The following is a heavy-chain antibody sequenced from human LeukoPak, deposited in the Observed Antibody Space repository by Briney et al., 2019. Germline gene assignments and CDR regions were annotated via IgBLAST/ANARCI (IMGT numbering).Heavy chain of an antibody. CDR3: ARVGYHRSGSFDY. D-gene: IGHD3-10*01. CDR2: LSPTGYTI. J-gene: IGHJ4*02. CDR1: TFSFSNYE. Sequence: GGSLRLSCAASTFSFSNYEMNWVRQAPGQGLEWVSYLSPTGYTIYYADSVKGRFTISRDSAKNSLYLQMSSLRAEDTAVYYCARVGYHRSGSFDYWGQGTLVTVSS. V-gene: IGHV3-48*03.